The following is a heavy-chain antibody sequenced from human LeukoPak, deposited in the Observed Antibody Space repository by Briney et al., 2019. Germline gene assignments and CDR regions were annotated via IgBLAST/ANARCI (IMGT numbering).Heavy chain of an antibody. V-gene: IGHV3-23*01. CDR3: AKEGDILTGFYLDY. CDR2: ISGSGGST. CDR1: GFTFSSYA. Sequence: PGGSLRLSCAASGFTFSSYAMSWVRQAPGKGLEWVSAISGSGGSTYYADSVKGRFTISRDNSKNTLYLQMNSLRAEDTAVYYYAKEGDILTGFYLDYWGQGTLVTVSS. J-gene: IGHJ4*02. D-gene: IGHD3-9*01.